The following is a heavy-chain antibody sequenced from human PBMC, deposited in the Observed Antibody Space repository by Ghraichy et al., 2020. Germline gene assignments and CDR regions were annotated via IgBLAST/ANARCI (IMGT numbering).Heavy chain of an antibody. D-gene: IGHD6-19*01. Sequence: LRLSCAASGFTFSSYDMHWVRQATGKGLEWVSAIGTAGDTYYRGSVKGRFTITRENAKNSLYLQMNSLRAEDTAVYYCARGTVVAGNFDYWGQGTLVTVSS. CDR1: GFTFSSYD. V-gene: IGHV3-13*01. CDR3: ARGTVVAGNFDY. CDR2: IGTAGDT. J-gene: IGHJ4*02.